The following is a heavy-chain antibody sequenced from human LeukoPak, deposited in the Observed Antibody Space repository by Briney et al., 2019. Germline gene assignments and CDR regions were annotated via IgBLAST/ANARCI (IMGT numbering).Heavy chain of an antibody. D-gene: IGHD2-15*01. J-gene: IGHJ5*02. CDR3: ARGGDIVDNWFDP. CDR1: GFTVSSNY. CDR2: IYSGGST. V-gene: IGHV3-53*01. Sequence: GGSLRLSRAASGFTVSSNYMSWVRQAPGKGLEWVSVIYSGGSTYYADSVKGRFTISRDNSKNTLYLQMNSLRAEDTAVYYCARGGDIVDNWFDPWGQGTLVTVSS.